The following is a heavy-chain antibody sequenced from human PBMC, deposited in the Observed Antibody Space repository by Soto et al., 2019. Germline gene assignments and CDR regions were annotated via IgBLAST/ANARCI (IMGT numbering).Heavy chain of an antibody. D-gene: IGHD3-22*01. CDR3: ARVQRRLINSDY. J-gene: IGHJ4*02. CDR1: GGSISNSSYY. CDR2: IYYSGTS. Sequence: PSETLSLTCTVSGGSISNSSYYWGWVRQPPGKGLEWIGHIYYSGTSYSNPSLKGRVSLSVDTSKNQFSLKLNSVTAADTAVYFCARVQRRLINSDYWGQGTLVTVSS. V-gene: IGHV4-39*01.